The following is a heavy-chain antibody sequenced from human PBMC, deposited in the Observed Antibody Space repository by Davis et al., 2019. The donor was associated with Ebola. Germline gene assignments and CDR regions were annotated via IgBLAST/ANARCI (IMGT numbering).Heavy chain of an antibody. J-gene: IGHJ6*02. Sequence: GGSLRLSCRAPGFTFGDFPMSWVRQAPGKGLEWVSYISSSSSTIYYADSVKGRFTISRDNSKNTLYLQMNSLRAEDTAVYYCAKSDRMDVWGQGTTVTVSS. V-gene: IGHV3-48*01. CDR2: ISSSSSTI. CDR1: GFTFGDFP. CDR3: AKSDRMDV.